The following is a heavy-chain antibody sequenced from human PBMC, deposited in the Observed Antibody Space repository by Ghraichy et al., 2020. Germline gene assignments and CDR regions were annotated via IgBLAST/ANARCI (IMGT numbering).Heavy chain of an antibody. CDR2: IYYSGST. V-gene: IGHV4-39*01. CDR1: GGSISSSSYY. D-gene: IGHD2-8*02. J-gene: IGHJ4*02. CDR3: AGSSAGYCTGGVCSYYFDY. Sequence: SETLSLTCTVSGGSISSSSYYWGWIRQPPGKGLEWIGSIYYSGSTYYNPSLKSRVTISVDTSKNQFSLKLSSVTAADTAVYYCAGSSAGYCTGGVCSYYFDYWGQGTLVTVSS.